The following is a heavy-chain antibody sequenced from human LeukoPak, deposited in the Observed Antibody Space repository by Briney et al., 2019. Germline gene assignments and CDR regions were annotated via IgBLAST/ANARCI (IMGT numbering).Heavy chain of an antibody. V-gene: IGHV3-74*01. CDR2: INTDGSTT. D-gene: IGHD6-19*01. CDR3: ARETYSSGWYSDY. CDR1: EFTFSSYW. Sequence: GGSLRLSCAASEFTFSSYWMHWVRQAPGKGLVWVSRINTDGSTTTYADSVKGRFTISRDNAKNTLYLQMNSLRAEDTAVYYCARETYSSGWYSDYWGQGTLVTVSS. J-gene: IGHJ4*02.